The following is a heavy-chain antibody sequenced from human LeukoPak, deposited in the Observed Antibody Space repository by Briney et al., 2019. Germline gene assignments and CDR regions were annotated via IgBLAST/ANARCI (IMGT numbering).Heavy chain of an antibody. CDR1: QFIFSTYA. CDR3: AKDPPRAAWFSADYTNYGD. CDR2: ITSSGGST. Sequence: PGGSLRLSCAASQFIFSTYAMSWVRQAPGKGLEWVSGITSSGGSTYYADSVRGRFTISRDNSKNTLYLQMNSLRVEDTAVYYCAKDPPRAAWFSADYTNYGDWGQGTLVTASS. V-gene: IGHV3-23*01. J-gene: IGHJ4*02. D-gene: IGHD4-11*01.